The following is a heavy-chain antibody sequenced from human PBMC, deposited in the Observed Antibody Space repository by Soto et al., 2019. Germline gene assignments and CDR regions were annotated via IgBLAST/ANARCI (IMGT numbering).Heavy chain of an antibody. CDR3: ARHQFGSGSYYYYAMDV. D-gene: IGHD3-10*01. J-gene: IGHJ6*02. V-gene: IGHV5-51*01. CDR1: GYSFTSYW. Sequence: GESLKISCKGSGYSFTSYWIGWVRQMTGKGLEWMGIIYPGDSDTRYSPSFQGQVTISADKSISTAYLQWSSLKASDTALYYCARHQFGSGSYYYYAMDVWGQGTTVTVSS. CDR2: IYPGDSDT.